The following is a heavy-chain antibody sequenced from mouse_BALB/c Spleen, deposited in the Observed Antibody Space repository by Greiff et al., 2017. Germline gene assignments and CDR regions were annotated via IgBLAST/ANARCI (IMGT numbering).Heavy chain of an antibody. CDR2: IYPSDSYT. CDR1: GYTFTSYW. J-gene: IGHJ2*01. Sequence: VQLQQSGAELVRPGASVKLSCKASGYTFTSYWINWVKQRPGQGLEWIGNIYPSDSYTNYNQKFKDKATLTVDKSSSTAYMQLSSPTSEDSAVYYCTRLTGRYYFDYWGQGTTLTVSS. V-gene: IGHV1-69*02. D-gene: IGHD4-1*01. CDR3: TRLTGRYYFDY.